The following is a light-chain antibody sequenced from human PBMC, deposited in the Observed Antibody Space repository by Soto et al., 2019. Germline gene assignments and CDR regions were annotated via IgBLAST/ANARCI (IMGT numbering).Light chain of an antibody. CDR2: AAS. CDR1: QGISNY. V-gene: IGKV1-27*01. J-gene: IGKJ1*01. CDR3: QKYNGAPVW. Sequence: DIQMTQSPSSLSASVGDRVTITCRASQGISNYLAWYQQKPGKVPKLLIYAASTLQSGVPSRFSGSGSGTDFTLTFSSLQPEDVATYYCQKYNGAPVWFGQGTKVEVK.